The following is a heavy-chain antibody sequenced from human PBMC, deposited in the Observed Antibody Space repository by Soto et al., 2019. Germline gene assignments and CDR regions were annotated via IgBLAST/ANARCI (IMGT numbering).Heavy chain of an antibody. J-gene: IGHJ5*02. CDR2: IWYDGSNK. CDR3: ARSGEWLRLGWFDP. V-gene: IGHV3-33*01. Sequence: QVQLVESGGGVVQPWRSLRLSCAAAGFTFSSYGMHWVRQAPGKGLEWVAVIWYDGSNKYYADSVTGRFTISRDNSKNPLYLQMNSLRAEDTAVYYCARSGEWLRLGWFDPWGQGTLVTVSS. D-gene: IGHD6-19*01. CDR1: GFTFSSYG.